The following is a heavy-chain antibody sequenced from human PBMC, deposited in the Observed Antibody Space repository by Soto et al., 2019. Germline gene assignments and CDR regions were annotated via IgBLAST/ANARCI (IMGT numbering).Heavy chain of an antibody. V-gene: IGHV4-34*01. J-gene: IGHJ4*02. CDR3: ASSPPPRGCSGGSCFGNDY. CDR1: GGSFSGYY. Sequence: QVQLQQWGAGLLKPSETLSLTCAVYGGSFSGYYWSWIRQPPGKGLEWIGEINHSGSTNYNPSLKSRVTISVDTSKNQFSPELGSVTAADTAVYFCASSPPPRGCSGGSCFGNDYWGQGTLVTVSS. CDR2: INHSGST. D-gene: IGHD2-15*01.